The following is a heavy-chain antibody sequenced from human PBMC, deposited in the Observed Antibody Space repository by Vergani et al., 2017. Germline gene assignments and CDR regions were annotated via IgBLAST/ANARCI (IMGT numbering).Heavy chain of an antibody. CDR3: ARETYCSSTSCLGANWFDP. CDR2: IYYSGST. Sequence: QVQLQESGPGLVKPSETLSLTCTVSGGSISSYYWSWIRQPPGKGLEWIGYIYYSGSTNYNPSLKSRVTISVDTSKNQFSLKLSSVTAADTAVYYCARETYCSSTSCLGANWFDPWGQGTLVTGSS. D-gene: IGHD2-2*01. CDR1: GGSISSYY. V-gene: IGHV4-59*01. J-gene: IGHJ5*02.